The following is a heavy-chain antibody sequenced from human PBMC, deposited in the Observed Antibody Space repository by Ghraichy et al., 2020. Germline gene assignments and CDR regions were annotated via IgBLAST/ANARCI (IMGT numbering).Heavy chain of an antibody. V-gene: IGHV3-23*01. CDR1: GFNFRRYA. CDR2: INNDGGSR. Sequence: ETLSLTCVASGFNFRRYAMTWVRQAPGKGLEWVSGINNDGGSRYYADSGQGRFTISRDNSKNTVFLQMNSLRVEDTAVYYCAKEVWTETPPYLYSGMDVWGQGTTVTVSS. CDR3: AKEVWTETPPYLYSGMDV. J-gene: IGHJ6*02. D-gene: IGHD2-15*01.